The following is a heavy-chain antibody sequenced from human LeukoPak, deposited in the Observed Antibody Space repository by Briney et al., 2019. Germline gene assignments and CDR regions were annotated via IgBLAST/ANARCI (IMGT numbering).Heavy chain of an antibody. CDR2: INSDGSST. D-gene: IGHD5-12*01. V-gene: IGHV3-74*01. J-gene: IGHJ4*02. Sequence: GGSLRFSCAASGFTFRSYWMHWVRQAPGKGLVWVSRINSDGSSTTYADSVKGRFTISRDNAKNTLYLQMNSLRAEDTAVYYCVGAYDLRFWGQGTLVTVSS. CDR1: GFTFRSYW. CDR3: VGAYDLRF.